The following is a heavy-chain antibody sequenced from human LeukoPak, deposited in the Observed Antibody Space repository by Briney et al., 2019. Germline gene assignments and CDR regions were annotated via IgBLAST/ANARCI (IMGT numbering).Heavy chain of an antibody. CDR3: ARLPLSGSSSWYPPGALFDY. CDR1: GFTFSSYW. V-gene: IGHV3-7*01. J-gene: IGHJ4*02. Sequence: PGGSLRLSCAASGFTFSSYWMSWVRQAPGKGLEWVANIKQDGSEKYYVDSVKGRFTISRDNAKNSLYLQMNSLRAEDTAVYYCARLPLSGSSSWYPPGALFDYWGQGTLVTVSS. CDR2: IKQDGSEK. D-gene: IGHD6-13*01.